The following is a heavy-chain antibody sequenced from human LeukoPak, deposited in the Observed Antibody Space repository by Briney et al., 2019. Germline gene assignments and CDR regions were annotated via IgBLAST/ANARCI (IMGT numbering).Heavy chain of an antibody. CDR1: GGSISSYY. CDR3: AREYTGIAEYYFDY. J-gene: IGHJ4*02. V-gene: IGHV4-4*07. D-gene: IGHD6-13*01. Sequence: SETLSLTCTVSGGSISSYYWSWIRQPAGKGLEWIGRIYTSGSTNDNPSFKSRVTMSVDTSKNQFSLKLSSVTDADTAVYYCAREYTGIAEYYFDYWGQGTLAAVSS. CDR2: IYTSGST.